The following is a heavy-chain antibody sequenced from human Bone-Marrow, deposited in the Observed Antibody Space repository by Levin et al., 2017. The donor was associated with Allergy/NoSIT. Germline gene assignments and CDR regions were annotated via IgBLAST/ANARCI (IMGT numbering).Heavy chain of an antibody. V-gene: IGHV1-69*13. CDR2: IIPIFGTA. J-gene: IGHJ6*03. CDR1: GGTFSDYP. Sequence: ASVKVSCKASGGTFSDYPITWVRQAPGQGLEWMGGIIPIFGTANYAQKFQGRVTITADESTSTAYMELSSLRSEDTAMYYCARDYCNSTSCYPYYFYIDVWGNGTTVTVSS. CDR3: ARDYCNSTSCYPYYFYIDV. D-gene: IGHD2-2*01.